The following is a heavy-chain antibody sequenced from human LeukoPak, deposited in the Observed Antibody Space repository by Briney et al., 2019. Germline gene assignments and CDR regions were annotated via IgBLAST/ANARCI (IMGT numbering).Heavy chain of an antibody. Sequence: GGSLRLSCAASGFTVSSNYMSWVRQAPGKGLEWVSVIYGGGSTYYADSVKGRFTISRDNSKNTLYLQTNSLRAEDTAVYYCARRGAAGTYYFDYWGQGTLVTVSS. CDR3: ARRGAAGTYYFDY. J-gene: IGHJ4*02. D-gene: IGHD6-13*01. CDR2: IYGGGST. V-gene: IGHV3-53*01. CDR1: GFTVSSNY.